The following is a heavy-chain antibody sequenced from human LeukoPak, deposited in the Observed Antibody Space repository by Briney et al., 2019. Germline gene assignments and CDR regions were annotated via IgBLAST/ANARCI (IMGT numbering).Heavy chain of an antibody. J-gene: IGHJ6*03. CDR2: IIPIFGTA. V-gene: IGHV1-69*06. CDR3: ARVRNYYGSGSLPSYYYYYMDV. CDR1: GYTFTGYY. D-gene: IGHD3-10*01. Sequence: AASVKVSCKASGYTFTGYYMHWVRQAPGQGLEWMGGIIPIFGTANYAQKFQGRVTITADKSTSTAYMELSSLRSEDTAVYYCARVRNYYGSGSLPSYYYYYMDVWGKGTTVTVSS.